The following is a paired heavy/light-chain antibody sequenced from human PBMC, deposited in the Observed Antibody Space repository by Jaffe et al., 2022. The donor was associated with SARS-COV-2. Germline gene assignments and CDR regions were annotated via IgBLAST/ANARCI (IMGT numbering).Light chain of an antibody. CDR3: QQCSSSLYT. V-gene: IGKV3-20*01. CDR2: GTS. CDR1: QSIGSTY. J-gene: IGKJ2*01. Sequence: EIVLTQSPGTLSLSPGEKATLSCRASQSIGSTYLAWYQQKPGQAPRLLIYGTSSRATGVPDRFSGSGSGTDFTLTINRLEPEDFAVYFCQQCSSSLYTFGQGTKLEIK.
Heavy chain of an antibody. Sequence: ELQLVESGGGLIQPGGSLRLSCAASGFSVSSNYMSWVRQAPGKGLECVSLIYSGGTTYYADSVKGRFTISRDNSKNTLYLQMNSLRAEDTAVYYCARDLSGSYSYYYYGLDVWGQGTTVTVSS. D-gene: IGHD1-26*01. CDR1: GFSVSSNY. J-gene: IGHJ6*02. CDR3: ARDLSGSYSYYYYGLDV. CDR2: IYSGGTT. V-gene: IGHV3-53*01.